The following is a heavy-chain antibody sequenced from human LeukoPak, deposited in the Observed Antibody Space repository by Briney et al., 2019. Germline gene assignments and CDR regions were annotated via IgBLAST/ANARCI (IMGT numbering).Heavy chain of an antibody. Sequence: LSLTCAVYGGSFSGYYWSWVRQAPGKGLEWVASISYDGSNKYYADSVKGRFTISRDNSKNTLYLQMNSLRAEDTSIYYCAKSGTRSSWSPRLKTYFDYWGQGTLVTVSS. J-gene: IGHJ4*02. CDR2: ISYDGSNK. V-gene: IGHV3-30*18. CDR3: AKSGTRSSWSPRLKTYFDY. D-gene: IGHD6-13*01. CDR1: GGSFSGYY.